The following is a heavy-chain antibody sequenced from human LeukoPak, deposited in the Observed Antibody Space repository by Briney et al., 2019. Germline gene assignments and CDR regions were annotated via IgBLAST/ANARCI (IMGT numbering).Heavy chain of an antibody. CDR1: VFIFSSYS. J-gene: IGHJ6*03. V-gene: IGHV3-21*01. CDR2: ISSSSSYV. CDR3: ARDKSFEGGYYYYYMDV. D-gene: IGHD1-26*01. Sequence: GGSLRLSCAASVFIFSSYSMNWVRQAPAKGLEGVSSISSSSSYVYYADSVKSRFTISRDNAQNSLYLRMSGVRAEETAGYNCARDKSFEGGYYYYYMDVWGKGTTVTVSS.